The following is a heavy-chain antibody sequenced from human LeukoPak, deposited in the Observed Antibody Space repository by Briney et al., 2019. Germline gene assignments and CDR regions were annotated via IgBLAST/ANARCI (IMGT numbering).Heavy chain of an antibody. V-gene: IGHV4-59*01. D-gene: IGHD3-10*01. Sequence: PSETLSLTCTVSGASFSSYYWSWLRQPPGKGLEWIAYIFYNGNTKYNPSLKSRVTISVDTSKTQFSLKVTSVTAADTAVYYCARDGYYYGSGIDYWGQGTLVTVSS. CDR1: GASFSSYY. J-gene: IGHJ4*02. CDR2: IFYNGNT. CDR3: ARDGYYYGSGIDY.